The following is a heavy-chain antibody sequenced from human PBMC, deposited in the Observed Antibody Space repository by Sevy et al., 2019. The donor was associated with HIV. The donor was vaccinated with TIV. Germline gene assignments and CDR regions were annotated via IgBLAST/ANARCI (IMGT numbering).Heavy chain of an antibody. D-gene: IGHD3-22*01. CDR2: ISGSGGST. V-gene: IGHV3-23*01. CDR3: AKVDSSGYYPYYFDY. J-gene: IGHJ4*02. Sequence: GGSLRLSCAASGFTFSSYAMSWVRQAPGKGLEWVSAISGSGGSTYYADSMKGRFTISRDNSKSTRYLQMNSLRAEDTAVYYCAKVDSSGYYPYYFDYWGQGTLVTVSS. CDR1: GFTFSSYA.